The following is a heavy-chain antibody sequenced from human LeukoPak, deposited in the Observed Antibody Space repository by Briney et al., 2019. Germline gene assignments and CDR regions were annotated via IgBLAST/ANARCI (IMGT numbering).Heavy chain of an antibody. CDR3: ARWPRPGYGTTTDY. CDR2: ISSSGSTI. CDR1: GFTFSSYE. D-gene: IGHD4-17*01. J-gene: IGHJ4*02. Sequence: GGSLRLSCAASGFTFSSYEMNWVRQAPGKGLEWVPYISSSGSTIYYADSVKGRFTISRDNAKNSLYLQMNSLRAEDTAVYYCARWPRPGYGTTTDYWRLGTLVTVSS. V-gene: IGHV3-48*03.